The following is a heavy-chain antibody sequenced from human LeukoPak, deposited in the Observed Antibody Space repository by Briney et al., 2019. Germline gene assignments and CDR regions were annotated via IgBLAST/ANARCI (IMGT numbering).Heavy chain of an antibody. Sequence: PGRSLRLSCAASGFTFSSYGMHWVRQAPGKGLEWVAVISYDGSNKYYADSVKGRFTISRDNAKNSLYLQMNSLRAEDTAVYYCARDGLYYYDSSGYDYWGQGTLVTVSS. J-gene: IGHJ4*02. CDR1: GFTFSSYG. CDR3: ARDGLYYYDSSGYDY. D-gene: IGHD3-22*01. CDR2: ISYDGSNK. V-gene: IGHV3-30*03.